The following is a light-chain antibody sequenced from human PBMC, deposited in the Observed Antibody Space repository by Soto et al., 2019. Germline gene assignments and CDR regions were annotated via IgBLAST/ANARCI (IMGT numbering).Light chain of an antibody. V-gene: IGKV1-27*01. J-gene: IGKJ4*01. CDR3: QKYDTAPLT. CDR2: GAS. Sequence: DIQVTQSPSSLSASLRDRVSITCRASRDISNYLAWYQQKPGQVPRLLISGASTLHSGVPSRFSGSGSGTDFTLTITSLQPEDIATYFCQKYDTAPLTFGGGTKVDIK. CDR1: RDISNY.